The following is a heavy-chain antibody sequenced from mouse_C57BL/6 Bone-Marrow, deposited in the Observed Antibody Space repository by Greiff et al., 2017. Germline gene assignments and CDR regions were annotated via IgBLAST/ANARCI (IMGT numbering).Heavy chain of an antibody. CDR3: ARGDDGYYDYAMDY. D-gene: IGHD2-3*01. CDR1: GYSITSGYY. CDR2: ISYDGSN. Sequence: EVQLQESGPGLVKPSQSLSLTCSVTGYSITSGYYWNWIRQFPGNKLEWMGYISYDGSNNYNPSLKNRISITRDTSKNQFFLKLNSVTTEDTATYYCARGDDGYYDYAMDYWGQGTSVTVSS. V-gene: IGHV3-6*01. J-gene: IGHJ4*01.